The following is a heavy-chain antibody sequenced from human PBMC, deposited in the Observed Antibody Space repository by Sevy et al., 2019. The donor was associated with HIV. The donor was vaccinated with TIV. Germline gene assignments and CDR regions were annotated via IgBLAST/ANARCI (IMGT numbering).Heavy chain of an antibody. J-gene: IGHJ4*02. V-gene: IGHV3-7*01. Sequence: GGYLRLSCAASGFTFATYWMTCVRQAPGEGLEWVAYIKQDGTDKYYIDSVKGRFTISRDNGKNSLYLHMSGLRVEDTAVYYCARALADWGSFHYSSWGRGTLVRVSS. CDR3: ARALADWGSFHYSS. CDR1: GFTFATYW. CDR2: IKQDGTDK. D-gene: IGHD3-16*02.